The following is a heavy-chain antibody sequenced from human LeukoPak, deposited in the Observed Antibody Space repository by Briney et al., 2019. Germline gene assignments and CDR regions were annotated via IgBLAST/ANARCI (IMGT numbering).Heavy chain of an antibody. CDR2: INPNSGGT. D-gene: IGHD2-2*01. J-gene: IGHJ5*02. V-gene: IGHV1-2*02. Sequence: GASVKVSCKASGYTFTGYYMHWVRQAPGQGLEWMGWINPNSGGTNYAQKFQGRVTMTRNTSISTAYMELSSLRSEDTAVYYCARDIVPAYSFDPWGQGTLVTVSS. CDR1: GYTFTGYY. CDR3: ARDIVPAYSFDP.